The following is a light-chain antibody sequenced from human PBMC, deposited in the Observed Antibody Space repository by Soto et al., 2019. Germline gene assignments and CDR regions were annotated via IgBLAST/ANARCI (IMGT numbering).Light chain of an antibody. J-gene: IGLJ1*01. CDR1: SSNIGSNY. CDR2: RNN. Sequence: QSVLTQPPSASGTPGQRVTISCSGSSSNIGSNYVYWYQQLPGTAPKLLIYRNNQRPSGVPDRFSGSKSGTSASLAISGLQAEDEADYYCSSYTSSSTLSTYVFGTGTKVTVL. CDR3: SSYTSSSTLSTYV. V-gene: IGLV1-47*01.